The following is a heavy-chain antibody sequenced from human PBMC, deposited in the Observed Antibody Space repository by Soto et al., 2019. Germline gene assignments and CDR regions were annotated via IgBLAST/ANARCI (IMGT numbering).Heavy chain of an antibody. Sequence: SGSTLVNPTQTLTLTCTFSGFSLSTSGMRMSWLRQSPGKALEWLARIDWDDEKFYSTSLKTRLTVSRDSSKNQVVLTMTNLDPVDTATYYCARTRSGWPYFFDYWGPGTLVTVSS. CDR1: GFSLSTSGMR. J-gene: IGHJ4*02. CDR3: ARTRSGWPYFFDY. CDR2: IDWDDEK. D-gene: IGHD6-19*01. V-gene: IGHV2-70*04.